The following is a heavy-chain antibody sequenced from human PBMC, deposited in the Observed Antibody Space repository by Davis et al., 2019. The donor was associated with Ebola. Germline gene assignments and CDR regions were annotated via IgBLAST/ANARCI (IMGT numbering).Heavy chain of an antibody. D-gene: IGHD2-8*02. J-gene: IGHJ5*02. Sequence: AASVKVSCKASGGTFSSYAISWVRQAPGQGLEWMGRIIPILGIANYAQKFQGRVTITADKSTSTAYMELSSLRSEDTAVYYCARGLWWRWFDPWGQGTLVTVSS. CDR3: ARGLWWRWFDP. V-gene: IGHV1-69*04. CDR2: IIPILGIA. CDR1: GGTFSSYA.